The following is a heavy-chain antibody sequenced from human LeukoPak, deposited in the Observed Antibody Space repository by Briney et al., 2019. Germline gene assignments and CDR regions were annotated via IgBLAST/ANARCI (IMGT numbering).Heavy chain of an antibody. CDR3: ARDSRPCTGGHCYWVY. D-gene: IGHD2-15*01. Sequence: PGGSLRLSCAASGFTFSTYWMHWVRQAPGKGLVWVSRINSDGSSTSYADSVKGRFTISRDNSKNTLYLQMNSLRPEDAAVYYCARDSRPCTGGHCYWVYWGQGTLVTVSS. V-gene: IGHV3-74*01. J-gene: IGHJ4*02. CDR1: GFTFSTYW. CDR2: INSDGSST.